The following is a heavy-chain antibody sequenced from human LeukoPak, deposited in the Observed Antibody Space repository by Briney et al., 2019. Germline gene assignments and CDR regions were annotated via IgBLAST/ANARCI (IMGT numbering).Heavy chain of an antibody. CDR3: ATGKKQWLDRKWDF. J-gene: IGHJ4*02. CDR1: GYTLTELS. Sequence: ASLKVSCKVSGYTLTELSMHWVRQAPGKGLEWMGGFDPEDGETTYAQKFQGRVTMTEDTSTDTASMQLSSLRSEDTAVYYCATGKKQWLDRKWDFWGQGTLVTVSS. CDR2: FDPEDGET. D-gene: IGHD6-19*01. V-gene: IGHV1-24*01.